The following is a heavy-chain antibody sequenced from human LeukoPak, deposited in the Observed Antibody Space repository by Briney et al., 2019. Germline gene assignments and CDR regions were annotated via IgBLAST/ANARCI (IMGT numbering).Heavy chain of an antibody. J-gene: IGHJ4*02. CDR1: EFSVGSNY. V-gene: IGHV3-66*01. Sequence: GGSLRLPCAASEFSVGSNYMTWVRQAPGKGLEWVSLIYSGGSTYYADSVKGRFTISRDNSKNTLYLQMNSLRAEDTAVYYCAKSSPPPLSYWGQGTLVTVSS. CDR2: IYSGGST. CDR3: AKSSPPPLSY.